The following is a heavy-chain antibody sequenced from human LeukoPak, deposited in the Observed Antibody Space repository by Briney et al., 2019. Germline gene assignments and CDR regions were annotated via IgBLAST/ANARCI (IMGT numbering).Heavy chain of an antibody. CDR1: GGSISSSSYY. V-gene: IGHV4-39*01. J-gene: IGHJ4*02. D-gene: IGHD7-27*01. Sequence: SETLSLTCTVSGGSISSSSYYWGWIRQPPGKGLEWIGSIYYSGSTYYNPSLKSRVTISVDTSKNQFSLKLSSVTAADTAVYYCARLKIWGSVDWGQGTLVTVSS. CDR2: IYYSGST. CDR3: ARLKIWGSVD.